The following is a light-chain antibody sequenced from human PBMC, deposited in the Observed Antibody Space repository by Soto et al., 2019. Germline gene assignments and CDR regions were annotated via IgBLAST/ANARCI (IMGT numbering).Light chain of an antibody. Sequence: QSALTQPASVSGSPGQSITISCTGTSSDVGGYNYVSWYQQHPGKAPKLMIYEATTRPSGVSNRFSGSKSGNTASLTISGLQAEDEADYYCSSYTDSSTVFGGGTKLTVL. CDR2: EAT. CDR1: SSDVGGYNY. CDR3: SSYTDSSTV. V-gene: IGLV2-14*01. J-gene: IGLJ3*02.